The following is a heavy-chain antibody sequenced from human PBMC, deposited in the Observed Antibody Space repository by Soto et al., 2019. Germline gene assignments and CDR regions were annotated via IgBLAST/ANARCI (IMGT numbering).Heavy chain of an antibody. J-gene: IGHJ6*02. V-gene: IGHV3-23*01. D-gene: IGHD1-1*01. CDR1: GFTFGSYF. Sequence: EVQLLESGGGLVQPGESLRLSCAASGFTFGSYFMNWVRQAPGKGPEWVSDINKDGGRTHYADSVRGRFTISRDNSRNTLYLQMNRLRAWDTALYYCAKDLHWYGMDVWGQGTTVNVSS. CDR2: INKDGGRT. CDR3: AKDLHWYGMDV.